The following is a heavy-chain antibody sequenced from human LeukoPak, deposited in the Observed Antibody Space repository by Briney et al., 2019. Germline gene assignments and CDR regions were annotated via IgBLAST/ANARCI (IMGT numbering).Heavy chain of an antibody. Sequence: GESLKISCKGSGYTFTTYCIAWVRQMPGKGLEWLGIICPADSNITYSPSFQGQVTISADKSISTAYLQWSSLKASDTAMYYCARRVVSPYWYFDLWGRGTLVTVSS. CDR3: ARRVVSPYWYFDL. V-gene: IGHV5-51*01. D-gene: IGHD5/OR15-5a*01. CDR1: GYTFTTYC. CDR2: ICPADSNI. J-gene: IGHJ2*01.